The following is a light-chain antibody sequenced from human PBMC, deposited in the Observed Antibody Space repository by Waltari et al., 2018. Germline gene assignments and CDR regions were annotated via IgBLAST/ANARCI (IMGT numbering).Light chain of an antibody. V-gene: IGKV1-39*01. J-gene: IGKJ1*01. CDR2: STS. CDR3: QQTYTLPRT. CDR1: QSISNF. Sequence: IQMTQSPSSLSAAVGASVTIPCRPSQSISNFLNWYQQKPGKAPQLLISSTSTLQSGVPSRFSGSESGTDFTLTITTLQPEDFATYYCQQTYTLPRTFGQGTKLEI.